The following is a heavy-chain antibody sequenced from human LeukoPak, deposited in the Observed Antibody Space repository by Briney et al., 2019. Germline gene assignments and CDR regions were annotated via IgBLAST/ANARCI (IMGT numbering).Heavy chain of an antibody. J-gene: IGHJ4*02. V-gene: IGHV3-30*18. Sequence: PGGSLRLSCAASGFTFSSYGMHWVRQAPGKGLEWVAVISYDGSYKYYADSVKGRFTISRDNSKNTLYLQMNSLRAEDTAVYYCAKQRGRGSGYYLMDYWGQGTLVTVSS. CDR2: ISYDGSYK. CDR1: GFTFSSYG. CDR3: AKQRGRGSGYYLMDY. D-gene: IGHD3-22*01.